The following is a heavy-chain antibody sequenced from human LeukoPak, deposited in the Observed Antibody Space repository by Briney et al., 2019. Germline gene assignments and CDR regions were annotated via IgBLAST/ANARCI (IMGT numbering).Heavy chain of an antibody. CDR1: GFTFSSYA. CDR2: ISYDGSNK. Sequence: AGGSLRLSCAASGFTFSSYAMHWVRQAPGKGLEWVAVISYDGSNKYYADSVKGRFTISRDNSKNTLYLQMNSLRAEDTAVYYCAGGQQLYWGRGTLVTVSS. CDR3: AGGQQLY. J-gene: IGHJ4*02. D-gene: IGHD6-13*01. V-gene: IGHV3-30-3*01.